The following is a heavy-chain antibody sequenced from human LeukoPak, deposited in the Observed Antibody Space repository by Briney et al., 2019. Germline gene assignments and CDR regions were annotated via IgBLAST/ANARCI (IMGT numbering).Heavy chain of an antibody. D-gene: IGHD1-14*01. V-gene: IGHV3-74*01. Sequence: GGSLRLSRAASGFTFSSYWMHWVRQAPGKGLVCVSRIKSDGSSTSYADSVKGRFTISRDNVKNTLYLQMNSLRAEDTAVYYCARVRTGGYDAFDIWGQGRMVTVSS. CDR2: IKSDGSST. CDR3: ARVRTGGYDAFDI. CDR1: GFTFSSYW. J-gene: IGHJ3*02.